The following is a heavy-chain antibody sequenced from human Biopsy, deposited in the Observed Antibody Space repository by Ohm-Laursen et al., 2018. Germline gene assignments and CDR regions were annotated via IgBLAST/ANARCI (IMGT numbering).Heavy chain of an antibody. Sequence: PSDTLSLTCAVSGDSINNYYWSWIRQPAGKGLEWIGYIYYSGSTNYNPSLKSRVTISVDRSKNHFSLELSSVTAADTAVYYCARVGVGAPSIDYFDSWGQGALVTVSS. V-gene: IGHV4-59*07. J-gene: IGHJ4*02. CDR1: GDSINNYY. CDR2: IYYSGST. D-gene: IGHD1-26*01. CDR3: ARVGVGAPSIDYFDS.